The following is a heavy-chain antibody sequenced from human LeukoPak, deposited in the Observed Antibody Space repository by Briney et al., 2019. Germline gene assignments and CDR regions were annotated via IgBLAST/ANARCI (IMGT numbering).Heavy chain of an antibody. CDR1: GFTFSSYA. D-gene: IGHD2-2*01. Sequence: GGSLRLSCAASGFTFSSYAMSWVRQAPGKGLEWVSAISGSGGSTYYADSVKGRLTISRDNSKNTLYLQMNSLRAEDTAVYYCAKSLSDIVVVPAAMVWFDPWGQGTLVTVSS. CDR2: ISGSGGST. J-gene: IGHJ5*02. CDR3: AKSLSDIVVVPAAMVWFDP. V-gene: IGHV3-23*01.